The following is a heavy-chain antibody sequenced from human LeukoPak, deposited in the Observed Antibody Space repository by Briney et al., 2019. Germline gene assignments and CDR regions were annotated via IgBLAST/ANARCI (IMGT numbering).Heavy chain of an antibody. V-gene: IGHV4-34*01. CDR3: ARITMVRGVNWHYFYYGMDV. CDR2: INLSGST. CDR1: GGSFSGYY. Sequence: KPSETLSLTCAVYGGSFSGYYWSWIRQPPGKGLEWMGEINLSGSTNYNPSLKSRVTISVDTSKHQFSLKLSSVTAADTAVYYCARITMVRGVNWHYFYYGMDVWGQGTTVTVSS. D-gene: IGHD3-10*01. J-gene: IGHJ6*02.